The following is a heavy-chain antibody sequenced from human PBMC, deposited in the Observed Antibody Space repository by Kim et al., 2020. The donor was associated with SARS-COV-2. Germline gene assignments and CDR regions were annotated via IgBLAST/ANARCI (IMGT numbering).Heavy chain of an antibody. J-gene: IGHJ4*01. CDR3: ARAGGNCSNNSSYHFDY. Sequence: SETLSLTCTVSGGSISSYYWSWIRQPAEKGLGWVGRIYTSGSTNNNHSLKSQVPVSVETSKNQFYLKLSLVTAAATAASYCARAGGNCSNNSSYHFDYW. CDR2: IYTSGST. CDR1: GGSISSYY. D-gene: IGHD2-2*01. V-gene: IGHV4-4*07.